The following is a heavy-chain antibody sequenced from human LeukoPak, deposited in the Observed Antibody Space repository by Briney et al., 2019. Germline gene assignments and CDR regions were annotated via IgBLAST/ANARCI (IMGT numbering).Heavy chain of an antibody. CDR3: AKDRIAARSFDY. Sequence: GGSLRLSCAASGFTFSSHAMSWVRQAPGEGLEWVSAISGSGGSTYYADSVKGLFTISRDNSKNTLYLQMNSPRAEDTAVYYCAKDRIAARSFDYWGQGTLVTVSS. CDR2: ISGSGGST. J-gene: IGHJ4*02. CDR1: GFTFSSHA. D-gene: IGHD6-6*01. V-gene: IGHV3-23*01.